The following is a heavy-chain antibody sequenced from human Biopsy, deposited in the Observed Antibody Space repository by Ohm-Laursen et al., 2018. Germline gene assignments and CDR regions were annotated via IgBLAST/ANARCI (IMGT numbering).Heavy chain of an antibody. CDR2: IGGSGGGT. Sequence: GSLRLSCAAPGLRFSMYAMSWVRQAPGKGLEWVSAIGGSGGGTYYADSVKGRFTTSRDDSKNTVYLQMNSLRVEDRAVYYCARPMSRVVAYGMDVWGQGTTVTVSS. D-gene: IGHD2-15*01. CDR3: ARPMSRVVAYGMDV. CDR1: GLRFSMYA. V-gene: IGHV3-23*01. J-gene: IGHJ6*02.